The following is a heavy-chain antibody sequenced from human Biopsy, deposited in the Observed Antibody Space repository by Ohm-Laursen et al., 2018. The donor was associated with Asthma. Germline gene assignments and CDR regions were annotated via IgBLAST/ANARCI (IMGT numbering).Heavy chain of an antibody. CDR2: ISVYNGNT. CDR3: ARAVDYSHYYGIDV. CDR1: GYTFNSAG. D-gene: IGHD3-10*01. V-gene: IGHV1-18*01. J-gene: IGHJ6*02. Sequence: ASVKASRKTSGYTFNSAGITWVRQAPGQGLEWMGWISVYNGNTKVAQKLQGRVTMITDTSTSTAYMELRSLRSDDTAVYFCARAVDYSHYYGIDVWGQGTTVTVS.